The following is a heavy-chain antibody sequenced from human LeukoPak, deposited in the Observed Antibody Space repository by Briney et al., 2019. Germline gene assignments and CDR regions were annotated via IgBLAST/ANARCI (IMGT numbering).Heavy chain of an antibody. J-gene: IGHJ6*04. CDR1: GFTFDDYG. CDR2: INWNGGNK. D-gene: IGHD3-10*02. Sequence: PGGSLRLSCAASGFTFDDYGMNWVRQAPGKGLEWISGINWNGGNKNYADSVKGRFTISRDNAKNSLYLQMNSLRAEDTAVYYCAELGITMIGGVWGKGTTVTISS. CDR3: AELGITMIGGV. V-gene: IGHV3-20*04.